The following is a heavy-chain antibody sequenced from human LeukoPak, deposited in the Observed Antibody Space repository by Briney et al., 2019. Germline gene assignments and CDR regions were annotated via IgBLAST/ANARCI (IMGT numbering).Heavy chain of an antibody. V-gene: IGHV1-2*02. CDR3: ARYSGDYHIYYFDY. Sequence: ASVKVSCKASGYTFTGYYMHWVGQAPGQGLEWMGWINANSGDTKYAQKFQGRVTMTRDTSISTAYMELSSLRSDDTAVYYCARYSGDYHIYYFDYWGQGTLVTVSS. CDR1: GYTFTGYY. CDR2: INANSGDT. D-gene: IGHD1-26*01. J-gene: IGHJ4*02.